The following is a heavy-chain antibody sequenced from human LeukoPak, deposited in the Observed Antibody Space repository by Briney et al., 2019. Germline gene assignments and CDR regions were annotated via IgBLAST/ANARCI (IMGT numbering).Heavy chain of an antibody. CDR2: IYPGDSDT. CDR1: GYSFTSYW. Sequence: GESLKISCKGSGYSFTSYWIGWVRQMPGKGLEWMGIIYPGDSDTRYSPSFQGRVAISADKSISTAYLQWSSLKASDTAMYYCARRRYFDPEGYYFDYWGQGTLVTVSS. D-gene: IGHD3-9*01. CDR3: ARRRYFDPEGYYFDY. J-gene: IGHJ4*02. V-gene: IGHV5-51*01.